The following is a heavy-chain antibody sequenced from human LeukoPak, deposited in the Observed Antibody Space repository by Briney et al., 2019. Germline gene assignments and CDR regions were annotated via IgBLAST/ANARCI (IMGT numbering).Heavy chain of an antibody. D-gene: IGHD1-1*01. Sequence: GGSLRLSCAASGFTFSSYAMSWVRQAPGKGLEWVSAISGSVGSTYYADSVKGRFTISRDNSKNTLYLQMNSLRAEDTAAYYCAKGSQYNWEWFDYWGQGTLVTVSS. CDR2: ISGSVGST. J-gene: IGHJ4*02. CDR1: GFTFSSYA. CDR3: AKGSQYNWEWFDY. V-gene: IGHV3-23*01.